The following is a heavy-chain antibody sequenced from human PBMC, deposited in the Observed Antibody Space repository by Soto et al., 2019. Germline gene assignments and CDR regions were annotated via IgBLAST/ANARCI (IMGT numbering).Heavy chain of an antibody. D-gene: IGHD2-15*01. Sequence: QVQLVQSGAEVKKPGSSVKVSCKASGGTFSSYAISWVRQAPGQGLEWMGGIIPIFGTANYAQKFQGRVTITADESTSTAYMELSSLRSEDTVVYYCARGESRVVVPAGYFQHWGQGTLVTVSS. V-gene: IGHV1-69*01. CDR1: GGTFSSYA. J-gene: IGHJ1*01. CDR3: ARGESRVVVPAGYFQH. CDR2: IIPIFGTA.